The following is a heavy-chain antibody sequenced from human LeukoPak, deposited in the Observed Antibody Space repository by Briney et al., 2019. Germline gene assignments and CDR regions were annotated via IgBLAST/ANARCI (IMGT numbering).Heavy chain of an antibody. D-gene: IGHD2-2*01. Sequence: PSETLSLTCTVSGGSISSYYWSWIRQPAGKGLEWIGCIYTNGSTNYNPSLKSRVTMSVDTSNNQFSLKLSSVTAADTAVYYCARDTDCSSTSCYQGIAAAARGRNNWFDPWGQGTLVTVSS. CDR1: GGSISSYY. V-gene: IGHV4-4*07. CDR2: IYTNGST. CDR3: ARDTDCSSTSCYQGIAAAARGRNNWFDP. J-gene: IGHJ5*02.